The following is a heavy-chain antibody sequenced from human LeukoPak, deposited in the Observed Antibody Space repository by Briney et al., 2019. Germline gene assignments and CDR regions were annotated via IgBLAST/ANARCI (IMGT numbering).Heavy chain of an antibody. CDR1: GLTFSSYA. V-gene: IGHV3-23*01. CDR2: ISDNGGGT. CDR3: AKHRGARADSSRIGMDV. Sequence: GGSLRLSCAASGLTFSSYAMSWVRQAPGKGLEWVSTISDNGGGTRYADSVKGRSTISRDNSKNTLYLQMNSLRAEDTAVYYCAKHRGARADSSRIGMDVWGQGTTVTVSS. D-gene: IGHD6-19*01. J-gene: IGHJ6*02.